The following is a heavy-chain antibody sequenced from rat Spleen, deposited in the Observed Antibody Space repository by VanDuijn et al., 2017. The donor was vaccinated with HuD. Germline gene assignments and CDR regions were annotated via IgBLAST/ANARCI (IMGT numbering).Heavy chain of an antibody. CDR1: GFSLISHS. J-gene: IGHJ2*01. CDR3: ASRGRTY. V-gene: IGHV2-1*01. Sequence: QVQLKESGPGLVQPSQTLSLTCTVSGFSLISHSLHWVRQPPGKGLEWMGGIWGDGSTNYNSALKSRLSISRDTSKSQVFLKMNSLQTDDTAMYFCASRGRTYWGQGVMVTVSS. CDR2: IWGDGST.